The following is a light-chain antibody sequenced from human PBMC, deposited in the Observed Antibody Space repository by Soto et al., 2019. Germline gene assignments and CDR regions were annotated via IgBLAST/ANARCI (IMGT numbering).Light chain of an antibody. Sequence: AIQMTQSPSSLSASVGDTVTITCRASQGIRRDLSWYQQKPGEAPNLLIYSASDLQGAVPSRFRGSGSGTDFTLTISSLQPEDFATYYCLQDFNFPRTFGQGTKVEV. J-gene: IGKJ1*01. V-gene: IGKV1-6*01. CDR2: SAS. CDR1: QGIRRD. CDR3: LQDFNFPRT.